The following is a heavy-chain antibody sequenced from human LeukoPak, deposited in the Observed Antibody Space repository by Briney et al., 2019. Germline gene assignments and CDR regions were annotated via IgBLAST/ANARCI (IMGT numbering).Heavy chain of an antibody. V-gene: IGHV4-4*02. D-gene: IGHD6-13*01. CDR3: AGRALVAAATFYY. Sequence: SETLSLTCAVSGGSISSSSGNCWTWVRQPPGKGLEWIGEIYHSGSTNYNPSLKSRVTISVDTSKNQFSLKLSSVAAADTAVYYCAGRALVAAATFYYWGQGILVTVSS. CDR1: GGSISSSSGNC. J-gene: IGHJ4*02. CDR2: IYHSGST.